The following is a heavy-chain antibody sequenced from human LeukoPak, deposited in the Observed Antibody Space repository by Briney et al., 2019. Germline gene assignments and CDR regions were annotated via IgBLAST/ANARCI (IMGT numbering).Heavy chain of an antibody. CDR1: GFTFSSFV. CDR3: AELGITMIGGV. Sequence: GGSLRLSCAASGFTFSSFVMSWVRQAPGKGLEWVSYISSSGSTIYYADSVKGRFTISRDNAKNSLYLQMNSLRAEDTAVYYCAELGITMIGGVWGKGTTVTISS. CDR2: ISSSGSTI. V-gene: IGHV3-48*03. J-gene: IGHJ6*04. D-gene: IGHD3-10*02.